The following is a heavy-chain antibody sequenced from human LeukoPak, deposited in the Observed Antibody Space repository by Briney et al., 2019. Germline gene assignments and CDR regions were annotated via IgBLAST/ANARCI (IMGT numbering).Heavy chain of an antibody. Sequence: ASVKVSCKASGYSFTSFGMNWVRQAPGQGLEWLGWINTNTGNPTYGQGFTGRFVFSMDTSVSTAYLQISSLKAEDTAVYYCATRYRGGHYYYMDVWGKGTTVIVSS. CDR3: ATRYRGGHYYYMDV. D-gene: IGHD6-25*01. J-gene: IGHJ6*03. V-gene: IGHV7-4-1*02. CDR2: INTNTGNP. CDR1: GYSFTSFG.